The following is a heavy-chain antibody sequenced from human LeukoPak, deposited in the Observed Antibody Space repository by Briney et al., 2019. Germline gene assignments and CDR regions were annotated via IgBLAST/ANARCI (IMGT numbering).Heavy chain of an antibody. J-gene: IGHJ5*02. CDR1: GGSFSDYS. D-gene: IGHD5-12*01. CDR2: IIAILDTA. CDR3: VRSGYDYDWFDP. V-gene: IGHV1-69*08. Sequence: GASVKVSCKASGGSFSDYSISWVRQAPGQGLEGMGRIIAILDTAHYAQKFQGRFTITADKSTTTVYMELSSLRSDDTAVYYCVRSGYDYDWFDPWGQGTLVTVSS.